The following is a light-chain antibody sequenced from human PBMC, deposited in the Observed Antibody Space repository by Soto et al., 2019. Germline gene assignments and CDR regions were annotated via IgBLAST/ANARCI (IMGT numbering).Light chain of an antibody. Sequence: DIQMSQAPSTLSASVGDTVTVTCRASQSVSGRLAWYQQKPGEAPKLLIYDASSLESGVPSRFSGSGSGTEFTLTISSLQPDDSATYYCQQSFSSPPWTFGQGTKVDIK. CDR2: DAS. V-gene: IGKV1-5*01. J-gene: IGKJ1*01. CDR3: QQSFSSPPWT. CDR1: QSVSGR.